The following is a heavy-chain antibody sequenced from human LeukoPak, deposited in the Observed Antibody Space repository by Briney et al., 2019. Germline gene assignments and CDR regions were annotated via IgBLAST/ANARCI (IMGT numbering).Heavy chain of an antibody. CDR3: ARHAYYYGMDV. V-gene: IGHV4-59*08. CDR1: GGSISSYY. CDR2: IYYSGST. Sequence: SETLSLTCTVSGGSISSYYWSWIRQPPGKGLEWIGYIYYSGSTNYNPSLKSRVTISVDTSKNQFSLKLSSVTAADTAVYHCARHAYYYGMDVWGQGTTVTVSS. J-gene: IGHJ6*02.